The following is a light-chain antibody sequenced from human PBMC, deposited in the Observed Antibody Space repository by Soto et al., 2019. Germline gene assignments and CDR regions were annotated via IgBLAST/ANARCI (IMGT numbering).Light chain of an antibody. CDR2: GTS. J-gene: IGKJ1*01. V-gene: IGKV3-15*01. Sequence: EIMMTHSPATLSPSPGERATLSCRANQSVNSNLAWYQQKAAQAPRLLIYGTSTRATGIPARFSGSGSGTDFTLTISSLQFEDFAVYYCQQYNNLPRTFGQGTKVDIK. CDR3: QQYNNLPRT. CDR1: QSVNSN.